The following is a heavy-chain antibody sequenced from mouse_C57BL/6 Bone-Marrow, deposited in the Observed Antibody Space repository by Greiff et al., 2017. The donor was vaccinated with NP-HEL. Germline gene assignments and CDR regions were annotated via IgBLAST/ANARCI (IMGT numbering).Heavy chain of an antibody. Sequence: VQLQQPGAELVKPGASVKLSCKASGYTFTSYWMQWVKQRPGQGLEWIGEIDPSDSYTNYNQKFKGKATLTVDTSSSTAYMQLSSLTSEDSAVYYCARDYDYDDWFAYWGQGTLVTVSA. V-gene: IGHV1-50*01. J-gene: IGHJ3*01. D-gene: IGHD2-4*01. CDR3: ARDYDYDDWFAY. CDR2: IDPSDSYT. CDR1: GYTFTSYW.